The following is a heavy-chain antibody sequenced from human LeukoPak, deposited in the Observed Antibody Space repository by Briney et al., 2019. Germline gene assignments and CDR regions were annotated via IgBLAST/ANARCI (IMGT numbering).Heavy chain of an antibody. D-gene: IGHD3-9*01. CDR2: IYTSGST. CDR3: AREGQNYDILTGYYYFDY. J-gene: IGHJ4*02. CDR1: GGSISSYY. Sequence: SETLSLTCTVSGGSISSYYWSWIRQPAGKGLEWIGRIYTSGSTNYNPSLKSRVTMSVDTSKNQFSLKLSSVTAADTAVYYCAREGQNYDILTGYYYFDYWGQGTLVTASS. V-gene: IGHV4-4*07.